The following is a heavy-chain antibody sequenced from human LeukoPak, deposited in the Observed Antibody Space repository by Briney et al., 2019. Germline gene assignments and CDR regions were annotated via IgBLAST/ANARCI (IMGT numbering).Heavy chain of an antibody. Sequence: GGSLRLPCAASGFTFSNYWMNWVRQAPGKGMEWVAIIEKDGSEILYVDSVKGRFTISRDNAKNSLYLQMNSLRAEDTAVYYCAAGAGWLIDWWGQGTLVTVPS. D-gene: IGHD6-19*01. CDR1: GFTFSNYW. CDR2: IEKDGSEI. V-gene: IGHV3-7*01. CDR3: AAGAGWLIDW. J-gene: IGHJ4*02.